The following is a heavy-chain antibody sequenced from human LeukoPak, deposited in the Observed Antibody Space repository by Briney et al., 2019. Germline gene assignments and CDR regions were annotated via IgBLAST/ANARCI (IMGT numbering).Heavy chain of an antibody. J-gene: IGHJ4*02. CDR3: ARHGSWSFDY. Sequence: HPGGSLRLSCAASGFAFSSHAMSWVRQAPGKGLEWVSAITSGSGSNVYYTDSLKGRFTISRDNSKNTLYLQMNSLRAEDTAVYYCARHGSWSFDYWGQGTLVTVSA. CDR1: GFAFSSHA. V-gene: IGHV3-23*01. CDR2: ITSGSGSNV. D-gene: IGHD6-13*01.